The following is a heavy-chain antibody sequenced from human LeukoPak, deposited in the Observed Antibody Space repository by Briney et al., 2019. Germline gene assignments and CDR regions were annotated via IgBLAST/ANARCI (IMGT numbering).Heavy chain of an antibody. CDR1: GGSFSGYY. CDR2: INHSGST. J-gene: IGHJ4*02. CDR3: ARCTVVFDY. D-gene: IGHD4-23*01. Sequence: SETLSLTCAVYGGSFSGYYWSWIRQPPGKGLEWIGEINHSGSTNYNPSLTSRVTISVDTSKNQFSLKLSSVNAADTAVYYCARCTVVFDYWGQGTLVTVSS. V-gene: IGHV4-34*01.